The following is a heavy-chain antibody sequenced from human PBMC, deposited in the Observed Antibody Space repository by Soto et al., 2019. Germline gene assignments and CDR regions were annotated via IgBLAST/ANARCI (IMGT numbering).Heavy chain of an antibody. Sequence: QVQLVQSGAEVKKPGASVKVSCKTSGYDFFKYNMHWVRQAPGQGLEWMGVINPNGGYTRHAQKFHGRVIMTRNTSTQIVDIDLSGLTSADTAMYYSTRADSDVVILPDVRPLFDLWCQGALVTVSS. CDR3: TRADSDVVILPDVRPLFDL. CDR2: INPNGGYT. D-gene: IGHD2-21*02. CDR1: GYDFFKYN. J-gene: IGHJ4*02. V-gene: IGHV1-46*01.